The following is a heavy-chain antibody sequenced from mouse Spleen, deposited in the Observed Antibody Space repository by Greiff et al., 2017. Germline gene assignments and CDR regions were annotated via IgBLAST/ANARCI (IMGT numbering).Heavy chain of an antibody. J-gene: IGHJ2*01. D-gene: IGHD4-1*01. V-gene: IGHV1-59*01. CDR3: AENWDVGGY. Sequence: QVQLQQSGAELVKPGASVKMSCKASGYTFTSYWMHWVKQRPGQGLEWIGVIDPSDSYTSYNQKFKGKATLTVDTSSSTAYMQLSSLTSEDSAVYYCAENWDVGGYWGQGTTLTVSS. CDR1: GYTFTSYW. CDR2: IDPSDSYT.